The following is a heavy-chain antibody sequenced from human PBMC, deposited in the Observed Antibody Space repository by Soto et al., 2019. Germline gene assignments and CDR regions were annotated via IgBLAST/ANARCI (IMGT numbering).Heavy chain of an antibody. CDR2: IYHSGST. CDR1: GGSISSGGYS. Sequence: SETLSLTCAVSGGSISSGGYSWSWIRQPPGKGLEWIGYIYHSGSTYYNPSLKSRVTISVDRSKTQFSLKLSSVTAADTAVYYCAREGPYYDSSRYRGGYWGRGTLVTVSS. J-gene: IGHJ4*02. V-gene: IGHV4-30-2*01. CDR3: AREGPYYDSSRYRGGY. D-gene: IGHD3-22*01.